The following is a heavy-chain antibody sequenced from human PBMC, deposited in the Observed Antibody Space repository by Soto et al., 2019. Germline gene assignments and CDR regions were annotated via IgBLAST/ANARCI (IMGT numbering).Heavy chain of an antibody. V-gene: IGHV4-30-4*01. CDR1: GGSISSGDYY. CDR3: ASDGAYAGTPWFDP. D-gene: IGHD1-7*01. Sequence: QVQLQESGPGLVKPSQTLSLTCTVSGGSISSGDYYWSWIRQPPGKGLEWIGYIYYSGSTYYNPSPKSRVTXXVXTXKNQFSLKLSSVTAADTAVYYCASDGAYAGTPWFDPWGQGTLVTVSS. J-gene: IGHJ5*02. CDR2: IYYSGST.